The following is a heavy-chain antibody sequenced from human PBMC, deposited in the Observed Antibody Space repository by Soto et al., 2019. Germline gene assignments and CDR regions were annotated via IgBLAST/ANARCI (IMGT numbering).Heavy chain of an antibody. D-gene: IGHD6-13*01. J-gene: IGHJ6*02. CDR3: ARARQQLVPGYYYYGMDV. V-gene: IGHV4-34*01. CDR2: INHSGST. CDR1: GGSFSGYY. Sequence: SETLSLTCAVYGGSFSGYYWSWIRQPPGKGLECIGEINHSGSTNYNPSLKSRVTISVDTSKNQFSLKLSSVTAADTAVYYCARARQQLVPGYYYYGMDVWGQGTTVTVSS.